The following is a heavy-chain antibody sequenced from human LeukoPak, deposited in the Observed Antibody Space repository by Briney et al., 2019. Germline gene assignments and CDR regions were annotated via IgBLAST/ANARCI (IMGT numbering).Heavy chain of an antibody. V-gene: IGHV3-9*01. J-gene: IGHJ6*02. Sequence: HPGRSLRLSCAASGFTFDDYAMHWVRQAPGKGLEWVSGISWNSGSIGYADSVKGRFTISRDNAKNSLYLQMNSLRAEDTALYYCAKEKHSSSWPHYYYYYGMDVWGQGTTVTVSS. CDR3: AKEKHSSSWPHYYYYYGMDV. D-gene: IGHD6-13*01. CDR1: GFTFDDYA. CDR2: ISWNSGSI.